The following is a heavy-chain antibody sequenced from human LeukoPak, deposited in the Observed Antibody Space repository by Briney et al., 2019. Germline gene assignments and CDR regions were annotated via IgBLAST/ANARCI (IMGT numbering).Heavy chain of an antibody. Sequence: ASVKVSCKASGYTFTGYWMHWVRQAPGQGLEWMGWINPNSGDTNYGQKFQGRVTMTWDTSTSTVYMDLRSLRSEDTAVYFCARDMLAVPSNWFDPWGQGTLVTVSS. D-gene: IGHD2-8*01. CDR2: INPNSGDT. CDR1: GYTFTGYW. V-gene: IGHV1-2*02. CDR3: ARDMLAVPSNWFDP. J-gene: IGHJ5*02.